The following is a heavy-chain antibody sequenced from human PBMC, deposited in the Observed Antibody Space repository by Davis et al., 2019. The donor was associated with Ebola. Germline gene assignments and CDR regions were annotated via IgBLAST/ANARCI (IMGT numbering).Heavy chain of an antibody. V-gene: IGHV1-18*01. Sequence: ASVKVSCKASGYTFTSYGISWVRQAPGQGLEWMGWISAYNGNTNYAQKLQGRVTMTTDTSTSTAYMELRSLRSDDTAVYYCARDSRVCTSCHYYYYYYGMDVWGQGTTVTVPS. CDR3: ARDSRVCTSCHYYYYYYGMDV. D-gene: IGHD2-2*01. J-gene: IGHJ6*02. CDR1: GYTFTSYG. CDR2: ISAYNGNT.